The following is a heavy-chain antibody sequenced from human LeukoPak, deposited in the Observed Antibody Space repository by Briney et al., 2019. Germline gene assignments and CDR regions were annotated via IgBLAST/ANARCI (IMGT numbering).Heavy chain of an antibody. J-gene: IGHJ6*03. CDR2: IIPIFGTA. CDR1: GGTFSSYA. CDR3: ARGVVVAATNYYYYMDV. Sequence: SVKVSCKASGGTFSSYAISWVRQAPGQGLEWMGGIIPIFGTANYAQKFQGRVTITADESTSTAYMELSSLRSEDTAVYYCARGVVVAATNYYYYMDVWGKGTTVTVSS. V-gene: IGHV1-69*13. D-gene: IGHD2-15*01.